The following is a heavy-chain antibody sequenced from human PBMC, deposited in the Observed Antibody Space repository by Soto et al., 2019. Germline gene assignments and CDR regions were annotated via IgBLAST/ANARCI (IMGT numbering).Heavy chain of an antibody. CDR2: IIPIVDIV. CDR3: ARDFGGAAAQKLTWFDP. V-gene: IGHV1-69*08. Sequence: QVQLVQSGTAVKKPGSSVKVSCKPSGGSFRTYSISWVRQAPGPRLEWMERIIPIVDIVKYAQKFQYRVTITADKSTSTAYMELSSQRSEDTAVYYCARDFGGAAAQKLTWFDPWVQGTLVIVSP. J-gene: IGHJ5*02. CDR1: GGSFRTYS. D-gene: IGHD3-16*01.